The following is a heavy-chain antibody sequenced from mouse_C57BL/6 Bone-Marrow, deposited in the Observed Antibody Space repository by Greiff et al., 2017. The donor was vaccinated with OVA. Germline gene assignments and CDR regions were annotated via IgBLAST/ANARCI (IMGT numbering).Heavy chain of an antibody. V-gene: IGHV1-82*01. CDR2: IYPGDGDT. CDR1: GYAFSSSW. J-gene: IGHJ4*01. CDR3: SEGDGLYYYAIDY. Sequence: VQLQQPGPELVKPGASVKISCKASGYAFSSSWMNWVKQRPGQGLEWIGRIYPGDGDTNYNGKFKGKATLTVDKSSSTAYMQLSSLTSEDSAGDVCSEGDGLYYYAIDYWGQGTSVTVSS. D-gene: IGHD2-3*01.